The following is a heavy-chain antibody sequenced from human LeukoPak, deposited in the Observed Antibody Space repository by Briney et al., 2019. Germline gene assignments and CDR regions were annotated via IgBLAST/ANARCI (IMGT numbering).Heavy chain of an antibody. Sequence: GGSLRLSCVASGFTFSSYSMNWIRQAPGKGPEWVAYINYTSSTTYYADSVKGRFTISRDDARNSLYLQMNSLRAEDTAVYYCARGTHDYGDYTFGYWGQGTLVTVSS. CDR2: INYTSSTT. CDR3: ARGTHDYGDYTFGY. V-gene: IGHV3-48*04. CDR1: GFTFSSYS. D-gene: IGHD4-17*01. J-gene: IGHJ4*02.